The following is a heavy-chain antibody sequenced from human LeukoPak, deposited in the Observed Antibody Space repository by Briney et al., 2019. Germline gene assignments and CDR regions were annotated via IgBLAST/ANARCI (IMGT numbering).Heavy chain of an antibody. CDR2: IHWNDDK. CDR3: AHRQKDYFDY. J-gene: IGHJ4*02. CDR1: GFSLSTSGVA. V-gene: IGHV2-5*01. Sequence: SGPTLVKPTQTLTLTCTFSGFSLSTSGVAVGWFRQPPGKALEWLALIHWNDDKLYSPSLKSRLTITRDTSKNHVVLTMTNMDPVDTATYYCAHRQKDYFDYWGQGTLVTVSS.